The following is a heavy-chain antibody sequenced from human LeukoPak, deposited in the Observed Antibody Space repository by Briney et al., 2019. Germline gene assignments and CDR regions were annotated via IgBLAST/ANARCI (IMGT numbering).Heavy chain of an antibody. J-gene: IGHJ6*03. D-gene: IGHD6-19*01. Sequence: SSVKVSCKASGGTFSSYAISWVRQAPGQGLEWMGGIIPIFGTANYAQKFQGRVAITTDESTSTAYMELSSLRSEDTAVYYCARSPLAVAGYSYYMDVWGKGTTVTVSS. CDR1: GGTFSSYA. CDR3: ARSPLAVAGYSYYMDV. CDR2: IIPIFGTA. V-gene: IGHV1-69*05.